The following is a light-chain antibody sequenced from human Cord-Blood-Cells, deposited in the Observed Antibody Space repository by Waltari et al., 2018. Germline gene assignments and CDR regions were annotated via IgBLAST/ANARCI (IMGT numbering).Light chain of an antibody. CDR2: DGS. Sequence: QSALTQPPSVSGSPGPTISTSCTRTSSAAGRYHLVSWYQQHPGKTPKLMIYDGSKRPSGVSNRFSGSKSGNTASLTISGLQAEDEADYYCCSYAGSSTLVFGGGTKRTVL. CDR3: CSYAGSSTLV. CDR1: SSAAGRYHL. J-gene: IGLJ3*02. V-gene: IGLV2-23*01.